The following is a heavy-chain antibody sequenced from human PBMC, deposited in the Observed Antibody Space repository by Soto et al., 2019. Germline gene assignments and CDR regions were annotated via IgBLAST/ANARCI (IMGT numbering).Heavy chain of an antibody. J-gene: IGHJ6*02. D-gene: IGHD6-19*01. CDR2: INHSGSA. CDR1: GASLSGVY. V-gene: IGHV4-34*01. CDR3: ARAFKGIIENTGWPKPYYYGLDV. Sequence: QVQLQQWGAGLLKPSETLSLTCGVSGASLSGVYWTWIRQTPGRGLAWIGEINHSGSAYYNPALRDRFTISVDTSKKQCSLSRTSVTAADTGRYYGARAFKGIIENTGWPKPYYYGLDVWAQVTAVIVS.